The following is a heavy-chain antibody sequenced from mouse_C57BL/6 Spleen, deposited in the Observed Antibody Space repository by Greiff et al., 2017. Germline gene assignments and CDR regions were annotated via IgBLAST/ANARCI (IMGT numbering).Heavy chain of an antibody. J-gene: IGHJ2*01. D-gene: IGHD4-1*02. CDR3: ARNQLGTYYFDY. V-gene: IGHV2-2*01. CDR2: IWSGGST. CDR1: GFSLTSYG. Sequence: QVQLQQSGPGLVQPSPSLSITCTVSGFSLTSYGVHWVRQSPGKGLEWLGVIWSGGSTDYNAAFIYRLSISKDNSKSQVFFKMNRLQADDTAIYYCARNQLGTYYFDYWGQGTTLTVSS.